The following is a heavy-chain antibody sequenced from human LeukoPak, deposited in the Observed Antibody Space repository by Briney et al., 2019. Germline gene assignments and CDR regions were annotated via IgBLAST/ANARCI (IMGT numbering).Heavy chain of an antibody. CDR1: GFTVSSNY. CDR2: IYSGGST. CDR3: ARVQAPYYYDSSGYYLDY. J-gene: IGHJ4*02. Sequence: GGSLRLSCAASGFTVSSNYVSWVRQAPGKGLEWVSVIYSGGSTYYADSVKGRFTISRDNSKNTLYLQMNSLRAEDTAVYYCARVQAPYYYDSSGYYLDYWGQGTLVTVSS. D-gene: IGHD3-22*01. V-gene: IGHV3-53*01.